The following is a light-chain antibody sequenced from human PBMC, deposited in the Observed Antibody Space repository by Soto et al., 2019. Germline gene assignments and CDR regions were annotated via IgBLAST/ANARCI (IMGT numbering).Light chain of an antibody. CDR1: SSDVGGYNY. CDR3: SSYTIRNTLV. V-gene: IGLV2-14*01. CDR2: EVS. Sequence: QSVLTQPASVSGSPGQSITISCTGTSSDVGGYNYVSWYQQYPGKAPQVMIYEVSDRPSGVSNRFSGSKSGNTASLTISGLPAEDEAEYFCSSYTIRNTLVFGTGTKVTVL. J-gene: IGLJ1*01.